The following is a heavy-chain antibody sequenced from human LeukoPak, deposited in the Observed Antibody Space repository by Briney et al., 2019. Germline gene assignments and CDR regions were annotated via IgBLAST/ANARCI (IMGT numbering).Heavy chain of an antibody. CDR3: ASFFCTSGLCYYLDY. D-gene: IGHD2-8*01. CDR1: GYTFTSNA. J-gene: IGHJ4*02. CDR2: INTNTGNP. Sequence: ASVKVSCKASGYTFTSNALGWVRQAPGQGLEWMGWINTNTGNPTYAQGFTGRFVFSLDTSDNTAYLQISSLQAEDTAVYYCASFFCTSGLCYYLDYWGQGTLVTVSS. V-gene: IGHV7-4-1*02.